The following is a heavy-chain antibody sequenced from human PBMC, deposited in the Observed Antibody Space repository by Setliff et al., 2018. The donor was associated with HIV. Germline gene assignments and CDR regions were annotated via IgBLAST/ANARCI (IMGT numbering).Heavy chain of an antibody. CDR1: GGSISSSSYY. CDR2: IYYSGIT. V-gene: IGHV4-39*01. Sequence: LSLTCTVSGGSISSSSYYWGWIRQPPGKGLEWIGSIYYSGITYYNPSLKSRVTISVDTSKNQFSLKLSSVTAADTAVYNCARQNRIAAAGTEIDYWGQGTLVTVSS. J-gene: IGHJ4*02. D-gene: IGHD6-13*01. CDR3: ARQNRIAAAGTEIDY.